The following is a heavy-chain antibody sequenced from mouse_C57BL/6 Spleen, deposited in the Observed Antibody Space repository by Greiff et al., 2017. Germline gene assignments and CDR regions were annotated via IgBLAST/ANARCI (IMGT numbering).Heavy chain of an antibody. J-gene: IGHJ3*01. CDR2: ISNGGGST. CDR1: GFTFSDYY. V-gene: IGHV5-12*01. D-gene: IGHD1-1*01. Sequence: EVQLVESGGGLVQPGGSLKLSCAASGFTFSDYYMYWVRQTPEKRLEWVAYISNGGGSTYYPDTVKGRFTISRDNAKNTLYLQMSRLKSEDTAMYYCARQDYGSSYLAYWGQGTLVTVSA. CDR3: ARQDYGSSYLAY.